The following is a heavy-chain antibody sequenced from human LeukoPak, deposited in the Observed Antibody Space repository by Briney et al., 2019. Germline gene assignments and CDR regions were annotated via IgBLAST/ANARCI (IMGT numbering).Heavy chain of an antibody. V-gene: IGHV3-9*01. Sequence: SGGSLRLSCAASGFTFAMHWVRQAPGKGLEWVSGIAWNSGNTGFADSVKGRFTISRDNAENSLSLQMNSLTPEDTAFYFCAKDMNSYGSGSSYNPWGPFDSWGQGTLVTLSS. CDR1: GFTFA. CDR3: AKDMNSYGSGSSYNPWGPFDS. J-gene: IGHJ4*02. D-gene: IGHD3-10*01. CDR2: IAWNSGNT.